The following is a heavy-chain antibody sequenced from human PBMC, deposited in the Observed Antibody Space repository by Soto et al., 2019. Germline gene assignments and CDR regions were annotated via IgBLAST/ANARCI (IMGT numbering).Heavy chain of an antibody. CDR2: IWYDGSNK. D-gene: IGHD2-8*01. V-gene: IGHV3-33*01. J-gene: IGHJ4*02. Sequence: QVQLVESGGGVVQPGRSLRLSCAASGFTFRSYGMHWVRQAPGKGLEWVAVIWYDGSNKYYADSVKGRFTISRDNSKNTLYLQMNSLRAEDTAVYYCARGGCTNGVCFPYFDYWGQGTLVTVSS. CDR3: ARGGCTNGVCFPYFDY. CDR1: GFTFRSYG.